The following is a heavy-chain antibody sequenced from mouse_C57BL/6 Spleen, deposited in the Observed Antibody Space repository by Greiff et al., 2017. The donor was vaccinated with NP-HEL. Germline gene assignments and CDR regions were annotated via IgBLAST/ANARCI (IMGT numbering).Heavy chain of an antibody. CDR3: ARLSITTVVAH. J-gene: IGHJ2*01. D-gene: IGHD1-1*01. CDR1: GYTFTSYW. Sequence: QVQLQQPGAELVKPGASVKLSCKASGYTFTSYWMHWVKQRPGQGLEWIGMIHPNSGSTNYNEKFKSKATLTVDKSSSTAYMQLSSLTSEDSAVYYCARLSITTVVAHWGQGTTLTVSS. CDR2: IHPNSGST. V-gene: IGHV1-64*01.